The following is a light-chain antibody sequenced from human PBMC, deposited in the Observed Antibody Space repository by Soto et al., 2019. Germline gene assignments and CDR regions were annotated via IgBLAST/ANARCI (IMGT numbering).Light chain of an antibody. CDR1: QSISSY. J-gene: IGKJ3*01. Sequence: DIQMTQSPSSLSASVGDRVTITCRASQSISSYLNWFQQKPGKAPKLLIYAASSLQSGVPSRFSGNGAGTDCPLTISSLQPEDFSTYYCQQSYSAPRTFGPGTKVDIK. CDR2: AAS. CDR3: QQSYSAPRT. V-gene: IGKV1-39*01.